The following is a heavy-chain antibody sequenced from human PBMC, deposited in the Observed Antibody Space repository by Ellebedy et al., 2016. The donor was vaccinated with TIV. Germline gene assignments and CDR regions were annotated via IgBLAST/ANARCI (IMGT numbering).Heavy chain of an antibody. J-gene: IGHJ4*02. D-gene: IGHD4-17*01. V-gene: IGHV1-69*13. CDR2: IIPIFGTA. Sequence: SVKVSCXASGGTFSSYAISWVRQAPGQGLEWMGGIIPIFGTANYAQKFQGRVTITADESTSTAYMELSSLRSEDTAVYYCARDLDGDYYFDYWGQGTLVTVSS. CDR3: ARDLDGDYYFDY. CDR1: GGTFSSYA.